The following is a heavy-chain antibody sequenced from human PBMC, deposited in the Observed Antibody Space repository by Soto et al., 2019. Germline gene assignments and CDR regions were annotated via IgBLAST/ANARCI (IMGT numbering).Heavy chain of an antibody. D-gene: IGHD2-8*01. CDR1: GFTFSSYA. J-gene: IGHJ6*02. Sequence: PGWSLRLSCAASGFTFSSYAMSWVRQAPGKGLEWVSAISGSGGSTYYADSVKGRFTISRDNSKNTLYLQMNSLRAEDTAVYYCEGNGGHDYYYGMDVWGQGTTVTVSS. V-gene: IGHV3-23*01. CDR2: ISGSGGST. CDR3: EGNGGHDYYYGMDV.